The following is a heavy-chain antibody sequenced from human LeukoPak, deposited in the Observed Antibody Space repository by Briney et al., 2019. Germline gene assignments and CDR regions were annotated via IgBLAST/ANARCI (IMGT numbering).Heavy chain of an antibody. Sequence: GESLKISCKGSGYTFTTYWIAWVRQMPGKGLVWMGIIYPGNSDTRYSPSFQGQVTISADKSISTAYLQWSSLKASDTAMYYCARRIEMEKFGVAFDYWGQGTLVTVSS. CDR3: ARRIEMEKFGVAFDY. J-gene: IGHJ4*02. CDR2: IYPGNSDT. D-gene: IGHD5-24*01. V-gene: IGHV5-51*01. CDR1: GYTFTTYW.